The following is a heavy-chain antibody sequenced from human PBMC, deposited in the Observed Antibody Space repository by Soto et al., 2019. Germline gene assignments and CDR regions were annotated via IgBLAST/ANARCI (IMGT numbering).Heavy chain of an antibody. CDR3: TRDHYGSGSYYTTYFDY. D-gene: IGHD3-10*01. CDR2: IRSKAYGGTT. J-gene: IGHJ4*02. Sequence: PGGSLRLSCTASGFTFGDYAMSWFRQAPGKGLEWVGFIRSKAYGGTTEYAASVKGRFTISRDDSKSIAYLQMNSLKTEDTAVYYCTRDHYGSGSYYTTYFDYWGQGTLVTVSS. V-gene: IGHV3-49*03. CDR1: GFTFGDYA.